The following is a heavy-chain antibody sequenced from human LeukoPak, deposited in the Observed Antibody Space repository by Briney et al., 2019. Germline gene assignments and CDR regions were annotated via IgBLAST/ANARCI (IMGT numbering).Heavy chain of an antibody. J-gene: IGHJ4*02. D-gene: IGHD3-9*01. Sequence: ASVKVSCKASGGTFSSYAISWVRQAPGQGLEWMGGIIPIFGTANYAQKFQGRVTITADTSTSTAYMELRSLRSDDTAVYYCARAGGYRYFDWLLAYFDYWGQGTLVTVSS. V-gene: IGHV1-69*06. CDR2: IIPIFGTA. CDR1: GGTFSSYA. CDR3: ARAGGYRYFDWLLAYFDY.